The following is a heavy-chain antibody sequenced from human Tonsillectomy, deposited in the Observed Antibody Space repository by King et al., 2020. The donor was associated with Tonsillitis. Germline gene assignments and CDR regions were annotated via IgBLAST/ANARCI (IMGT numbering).Heavy chain of an antibody. CDR3: TSTEGGSFDY. Sequence: VQLVESGGGLVQPGGSLKLSCAASGVTFSGSAMHWVRQASGKGLEWVGRIRSKANSYATAYFASVKGRFTISRDDSKNTAYLQMNSLKTEDTAVYYCTSTEGGSFDYWGQGTLVTVSS. J-gene: IGHJ4*02. D-gene: IGHD3-16*01. CDR2: IRSKANSYAT. V-gene: IGHV3-73*01. CDR1: GVTFSGSA.